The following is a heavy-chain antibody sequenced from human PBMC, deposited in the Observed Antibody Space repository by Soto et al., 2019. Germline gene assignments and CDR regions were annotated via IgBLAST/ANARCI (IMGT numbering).Heavy chain of an antibody. CDR1: GYTFTGYY. CDR2: INPNSGDT. V-gene: IGHV1-2*02. D-gene: IGHD1-26*01. CDR3: AKGGAIVAAGPRVYLYNAMDV. J-gene: IGHJ6*02. Sequence: VASVKVSCKASGYTFTGYYVHWVRQAPGQGLEWMGWINPNSGDTYLAQRFQGRVTMNRDTSIGTAYMELRGLTSDDTAEYYCAKGGAIVAAGPRVYLYNAMDVWGQGTKVTGYS.